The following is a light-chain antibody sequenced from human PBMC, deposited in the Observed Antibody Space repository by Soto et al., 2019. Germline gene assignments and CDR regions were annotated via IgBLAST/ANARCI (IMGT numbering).Light chain of an antibody. CDR2: DVS. J-gene: IGLJ1*01. CDR3: SSYTSSSTLGV. V-gene: IGLV2-14*01. Sequence: QSVLTQPASVSGSPGQSITISCTGTSSDVGGYNYVSWYQQHPGKAPKLMIYDVSNRPSGVSNRFSGSKSGNTASLTIPGLQAEDEADYYCSSYTSSSTLGVFGTGTKLTVL. CDR1: SSDVGGYNY.